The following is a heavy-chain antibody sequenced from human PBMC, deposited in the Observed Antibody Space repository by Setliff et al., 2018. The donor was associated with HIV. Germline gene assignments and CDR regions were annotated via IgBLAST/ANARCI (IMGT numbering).Heavy chain of an antibody. CDR1: SASINSGYDY. V-gene: IGHV4-39*02. J-gene: IGHJ4*02. CDR3: ARTSYNFWGGPDS. D-gene: IGHD3-3*01. CDR2: IYNSAST. Sequence: KSSETLSLTCTVSSASINSGYDYWVWIRQPPGKGLQWIGSIYNSASTYYSPSLKRRVIMSVDTSKNRFSLRLSSVSAADTAVYYCARTSYNFWGGPDSWGQGTLVTVSS.